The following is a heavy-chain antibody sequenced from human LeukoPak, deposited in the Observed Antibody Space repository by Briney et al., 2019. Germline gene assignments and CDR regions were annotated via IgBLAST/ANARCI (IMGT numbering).Heavy chain of an antibody. Sequence: RASETLSLTCAVYGGSFSGYYWSWIRQPPGKGLEWIGEINHSGSTNYNPSLKSRVTISVDTSENQFSLKLSSVTAADTAVYYCARGGDSGYDFGGQGTLVTVSS. V-gene: IGHV4-34*01. CDR2: INHSGST. J-gene: IGHJ4*02. CDR3: ARGGDSGYDF. CDR1: GGSFSGYY. D-gene: IGHD5-12*01.